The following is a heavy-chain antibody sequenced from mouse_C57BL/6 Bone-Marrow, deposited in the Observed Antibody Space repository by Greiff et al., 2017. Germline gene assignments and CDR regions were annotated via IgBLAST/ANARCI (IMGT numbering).Heavy chain of an antibody. D-gene: IGHD1-1*01. CDR2: IDPENGDT. CDR3: TTLDYGSPFDV. V-gene: IGHV14-4*01. Sequence: VHVKQSGAELVRPGASVKLSCTASGFNIKDDYMHWVKQRPEQGLEWIGWIDPENGDTEYASKFQGKATITADTSSNTAYLQLSSLTSEDTAVYYCTTLDYGSPFDVWGTGTTVTVSS. J-gene: IGHJ1*03. CDR1: GFNIKDDY.